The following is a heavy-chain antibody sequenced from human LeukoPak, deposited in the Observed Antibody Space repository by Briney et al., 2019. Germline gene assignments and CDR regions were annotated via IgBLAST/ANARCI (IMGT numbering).Heavy chain of an antibody. D-gene: IGHD4-17*01. CDR2: IIPIFGTA. CDR3: ARSVSSTVTTLDY. V-gene: IGHV1-69*13. CDR1: GYTFTSYA. Sequence: GASVKVSCKASGYTFTSYAISWVRQAPGQGLEWMGGIIPIFGTANYAQKFQGRVTITADESTSTAYMELSSLRSEDTAVYYCARSVSSTVTTLDYWGQGTLVTVSS. J-gene: IGHJ4*02.